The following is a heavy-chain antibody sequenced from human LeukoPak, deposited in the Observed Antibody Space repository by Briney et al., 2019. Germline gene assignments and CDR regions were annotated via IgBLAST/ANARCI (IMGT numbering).Heavy chain of an antibody. Sequence: PGGSLRLSCAASGFTFDDYAMHWVRQAPGKGLEWVSGISWNSGSIGYADSVKGRFTISRDNAKNSLYLQMNSLRAEDTAVYYCAGAYCSSTSCYRNWFDPWGQGTLVTVSS. CDR3: AGAYCSSTSCYRNWFDP. V-gene: IGHV3-9*01. CDR2: ISWNSGSI. D-gene: IGHD2-2*02. J-gene: IGHJ5*02. CDR1: GFTFDDYA.